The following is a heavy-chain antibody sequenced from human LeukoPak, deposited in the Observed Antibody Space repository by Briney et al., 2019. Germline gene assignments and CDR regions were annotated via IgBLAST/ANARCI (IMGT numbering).Heavy chain of an antibody. Sequence: SETLSLTCTISGGSISTYYWSWIRQPPGKGLEWIGYIYYSGSTNYNPSLKSRVTISLDTSKNQFSLKLRSVTAADTAVYYCARDRLNGYSFASDYWGQGTLVTVSS. CDR3: ARDRLNGYSFASDY. V-gene: IGHV4-59*01. D-gene: IGHD5-18*01. J-gene: IGHJ4*02. CDR1: GGSISTYY. CDR2: IYYSGST.